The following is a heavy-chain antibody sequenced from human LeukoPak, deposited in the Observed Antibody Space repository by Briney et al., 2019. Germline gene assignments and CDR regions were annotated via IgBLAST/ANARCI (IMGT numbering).Heavy chain of an antibody. V-gene: IGHV4-34*01. CDR1: GGSFSGYY. D-gene: IGHD3-3*01. CDR2: INHSGST. CDR3: ARGPRYDFWSGHYTGYYMDV. J-gene: IGHJ6*03. Sequence: PSETLSLTCAVYGGSFSGYYWSWIRQPPGKGLEWIGEINHSGSTNYNPSLKSRVTISVDTSKNQFSLKLSSVTAADTAVYYCARGPRYDFWSGHYTGYYMDVWGKGTTVTVSS.